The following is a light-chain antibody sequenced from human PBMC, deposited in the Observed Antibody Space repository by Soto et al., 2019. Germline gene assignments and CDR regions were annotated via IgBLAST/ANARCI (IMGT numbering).Light chain of an antibody. CDR3: SSYTSSRAYV. V-gene: IGLV2-14*01. Sequence: VLTQPASLSGSPGQSITISCTGTSSDIGAYDYVSWFQQHPGKAPKLMISEVNNRPSGVSNRFSGSKSGNTAYLTISGLQVEDEAEYYCSSYTSSRAYVFGIGTKVTVL. CDR1: SSDIGAYDY. CDR2: EVN. J-gene: IGLJ1*01.